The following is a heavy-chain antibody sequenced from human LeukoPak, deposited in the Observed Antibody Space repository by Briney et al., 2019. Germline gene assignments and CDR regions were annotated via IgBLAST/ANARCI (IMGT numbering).Heavy chain of an antibody. D-gene: IGHD1-1*01. CDR2: INPSGGST. CDR1: GYTFTDYY. Sequence: GASVKVSCKASGYTFTDYYIHWVRQAPGQGLEWMGIINPSGGSTNYAQKFQGRVTMTRDMSTSLVNVDLSSLRSEDTAVYYCARSNWRDSPSLVDYWGQGTLVTVSS. CDR3: ARSNWRDSPSLVDY. J-gene: IGHJ4*02. V-gene: IGHV1-46*01.